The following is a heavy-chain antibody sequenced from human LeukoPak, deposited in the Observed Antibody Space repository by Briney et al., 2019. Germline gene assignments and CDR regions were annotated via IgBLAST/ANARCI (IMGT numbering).Heavy chain of an antibody. CDR1: GGSISSSSYY. CDR3: ARMSADTCSGGSCFDY. J-gene: IGHJ4*02. D-gene: IGHD2-15*01. V-gene: IGHV4-39*07. Sequence: SEALSLTCTVSGGSISSSSYYWGWIRQPPGKGLEWIGSIYYSGSTYYNPSLKSRVTISVDTSKNQFSLKLSSVTAADTAVYYCARMSADTCSGGSCFDYWGQGTLVTVSS. CDR2: IYYSGST.